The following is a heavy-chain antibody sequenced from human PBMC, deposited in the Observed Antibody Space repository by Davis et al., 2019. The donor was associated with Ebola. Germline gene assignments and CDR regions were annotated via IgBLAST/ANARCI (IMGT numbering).Heavy chain of an antibody. J-gene: IGHJ5*02. D-gene: IGHD4-11*01. CDR2: INHSGST. CDR3: ARCSNYVRFDP. CDR1: GWSFSGYY. V-gene: IGHV4-34*01. Sequence: GSLRLSCAVYGWSFSGYYWSWIRQPPGKGLEWIGEINHSGSTNYNPSLKSRVTISVDTSKNQFSLKLSSVTAADTAVYYCARCSNYVRFDPWGQGTLVTVSS.